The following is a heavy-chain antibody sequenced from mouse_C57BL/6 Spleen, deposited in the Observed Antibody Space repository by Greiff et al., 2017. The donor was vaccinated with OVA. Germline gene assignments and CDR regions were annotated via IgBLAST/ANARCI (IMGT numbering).Heavy chain of an antibody. D-gene: IGHD3-2*02. Sequence: QVHVKQPGAELVKPGASVKLSCKASGYTFTSYWMHWVKQRPGRGLEWIGRIDPNSGGTKYNEKFKSKATLTVDKPSSTAYMQLSSLTSEDSAVYYCASPNSSGFYAMDYWGQGTSVTVSS. J-gene: IGHJ4*01. V-gene: IGHV1-72*01. CDR2: IDPNSGGT. CDR3: ASPNSSGFYAMDY. CDR1: GYTFTSYW.